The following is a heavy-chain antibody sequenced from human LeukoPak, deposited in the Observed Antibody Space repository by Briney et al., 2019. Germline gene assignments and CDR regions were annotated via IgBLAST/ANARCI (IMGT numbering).Heavy chain of an antibody. CDR1: GFTFSSYG. CDR3: AKDRVLLWFGELSPVGV. V-gene: IGHV3-30*18. D-gene: IGHD3-10*01. Sequence: GRSLRLSCAASGFTFSSYGMHWVRQAPGKGLEWVAVISYDGSNKYYADSVKGRFTISRDNSKNTLYLQMNSLRAEDTAVYYCAKDRVLLWFGELSPVGVWGQGTLVTVSS. J-gene: IGHJ4*02. CDR2: ISYDGSNK.